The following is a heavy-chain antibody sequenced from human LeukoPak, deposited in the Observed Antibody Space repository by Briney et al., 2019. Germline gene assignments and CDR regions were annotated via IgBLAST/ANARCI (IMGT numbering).Heavy chain of an antibody. CDR2: ISGSTSST. J-gene: IGHJ3*02. CDR1: GFTFSTYA. V-gene: IGHV3-23*01. CDR3: AKDSDILTGFDAFDI. Sequence: GGSLRLSCAASGFTFSTYAMSWVRQAPGKGLEWVSAISGSTSSTYYADSVKGRFTISRDNSKNTLYLQMNSLRAEDTAVYYCAKDSDILTGFDAFDIWGQGTMVTVSS. D-gene: IGHD3-9*01.